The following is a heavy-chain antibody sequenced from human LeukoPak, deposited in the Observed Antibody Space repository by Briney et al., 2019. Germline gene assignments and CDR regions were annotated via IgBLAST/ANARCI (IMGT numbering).Heavy chain of an antibody. J-gene: IGHJ4*02. Sequence: GGSLRLSCAASGFTFSSYSMNWVRQAPGEGLEWVSSISSSSSYIYYADSVKGRFTISRDNAKNSLYLQMNSLRAEDTAVYYCARDPRGYYYDSSGYYYDYWGQGTLVTVSS. V-gene: IGHV3-21*01. CDR1: GFTFSSYS. CDR3: ARDPRGYYYDSSGYYYDY. D-gene: IGHD3-22*01. CDR2: ISSSSSYI.